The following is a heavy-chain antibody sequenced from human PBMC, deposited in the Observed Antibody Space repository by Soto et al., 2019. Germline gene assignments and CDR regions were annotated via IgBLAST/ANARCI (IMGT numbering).Heavy chain of an antibody. Sequence: ASVKVSCKASGYTFTSYGISWVRQAPGQGLEWMGWISAYNGNTNYAQKLQGRVTMTTDTSTSTAYMELRSLRSDDTAVYYCARVGGYYYDSSGYYPNDYWGQGTLVTVSS. CDR3: ARVGGYYYDSSGYYPNDY. CDR2: ISAYNGNT. D-gene: IGHD3-22*01. J-gene: IGHJ4*02. CDR1: GYTFTSYG. V-gene: IGHV1-18*01.